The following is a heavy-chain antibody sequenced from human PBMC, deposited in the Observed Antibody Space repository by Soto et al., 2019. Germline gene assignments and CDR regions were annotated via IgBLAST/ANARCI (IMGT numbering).Heavy chain of an antibody. D-gene: IGHD6-19*01. CDR3: ARGGSSDWQVAFDF. CDR2: VNHNGRN. J-gene: IGHJ3*01. CDR1: GGSFSGYF. V-gene: IGHV4-34*01. Sequence: SETLSLTCAVYGGSFSGYFWNWIRQTPGKGLEWIGKVNHNGRNNYNPSLKSRVTISLDMSKNQISLKLTPVTAADTAVYYCARGGSSDWQVAFDFWGQGTMVTVSS.